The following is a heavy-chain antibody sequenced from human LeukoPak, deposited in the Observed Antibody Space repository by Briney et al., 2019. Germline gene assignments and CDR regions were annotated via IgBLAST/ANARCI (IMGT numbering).Heavy chain of an antibody. CDR1: GGTFSSYA. J-gene: IGHJ5*02. CDR3: AREPYYYDSSGYDP. D-gene: IGHD3-22*01. Sequence: SVKVSCKASGGTFSSYAISWVRQAPGQGLEWMGRIIPILGIASYAQKFQGRVTITADKSTSTAYMELSSLRSEDTAVYYCAREPYYYDSSGYDPWGQGTLVTVSS. CDR2: IIPILGIA. V-gene: IGHV1-69*04.